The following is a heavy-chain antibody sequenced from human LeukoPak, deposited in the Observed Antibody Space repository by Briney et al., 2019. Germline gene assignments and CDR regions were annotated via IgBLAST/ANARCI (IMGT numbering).Heavy chain of an antibody. J-gene: IGHJ4*02. CDR1: GGSFIGHY. V-gene: IGHV4-34*01. CDR3: ARCATTRVVQSRCYFDS. Sequence: PSESLSLTCAVYGGSFIGHYWTWIRQPPEKGLEWIGEINHSGRTFSAVSLKSRLSISVDTSKNQFSLKLTSVTAADTALYYCARCATTRVVQSRCYFDSWGQGTLVTVSS. CDR2: INHSGRT. D-gene: IGHD1-1*01.